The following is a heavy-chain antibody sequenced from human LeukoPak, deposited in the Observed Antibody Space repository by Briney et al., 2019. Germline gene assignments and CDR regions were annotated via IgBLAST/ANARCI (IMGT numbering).Heavy chain of an antibody. CDR3: ARERRYCSGGSCLYFDY. Sequence: SSQTLSLTCTVSGGSISSGDYYWSWIRQPPGKGLEWIGYIYYSGSTYYNPSLKSRVTISVDTSKNQFSLKLSSVTAADTAVYYCARERRYCSGGSCLYFDYWGQGTLVTVSS. J-gene: IGHJ4*02. CDR2: IYYSGST. V-gene: IGHV4-30-4*01. CDR1: GGSISSGDYY. D-gene: IGHD2-15*01.